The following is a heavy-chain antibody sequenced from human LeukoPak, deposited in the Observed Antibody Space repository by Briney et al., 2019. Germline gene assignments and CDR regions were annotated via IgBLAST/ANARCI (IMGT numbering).Heavy chain of an antibody. CDR2: ISSSSSTI. CDR1: GFTFSSYS. V-gene: IGHV3-48*01. CDR3: ARNVIYYFDY. Sequence: GGSLKLSCAASGFTFSSYSMNWVRQAPGKGLEWVSYISSSSSTIYYADSVKGRFTISRDDAKNSLYLQMNSLRAEDTAAYYCARNVIYYFDYWGQGTLVTVSS. J-gene: IGHJ4*02. D-gene: IGHD2/OR15-2a*01.